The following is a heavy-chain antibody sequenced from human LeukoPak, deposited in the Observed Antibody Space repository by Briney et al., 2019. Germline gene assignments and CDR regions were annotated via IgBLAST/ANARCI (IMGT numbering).Heavy chain of an antibody. CDR3: AKDQQGIAVAGERSMNYFDY. CDR2: ISYDGSNE. Sequence: LSGGSLRLSCVDSGFTFNRYAFHWVRQAPGKGLEWVPIISYDGSNEYYADSVKGRFTISRDNSKNTLYLQMNSLRAEDTAVYYCAKDQQGIAVAGERSMNYFDYWGQGTLVTVSS. D-gene: IGHD6-19*01. J-gene: IGHJ4*02. CDR1: GFTFNRYA. V-gene: IGHV3-30-3*01.